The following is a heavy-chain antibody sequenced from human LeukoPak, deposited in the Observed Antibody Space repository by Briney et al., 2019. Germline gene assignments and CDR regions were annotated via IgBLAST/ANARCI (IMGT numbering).Heavy chain of an antibody. CDR1: GYSISSGYY. Sequence: PSETLSLTCTVSGYSISSGYYWGWIRQPPGKGLEWIGSIYHSGSTYYNPSLKSRVTISVDTSKNQFSLKLSSVTAADAAVYYCARDRLIAAAGTKWFDPWGQGTLVTVSS. J-gene: IGHJ5*02. CDR3: ARDRLIAAAGTKWFDP. V-gene: IGHV4-38-2*02. CDR2: IYHSGST. D-gene: IGHD6-13*01.